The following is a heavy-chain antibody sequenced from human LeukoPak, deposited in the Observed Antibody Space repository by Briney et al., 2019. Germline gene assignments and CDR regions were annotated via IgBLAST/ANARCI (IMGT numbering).Heavy chain of an antibody. CDR1: GFTFSSYS. J-gene: IGHJ4*02. Sequence: GGSLRLSCAASGFTFSSYSMNWVRQAPGKGLEWVSSVSSSSSYIYYADSVKGRFTISRDNAKNSLYLQMNSLRAEDTAVYYCARTTYYYDSSGYYGSNYFDYWGQGTLVTVSS. CDR2: VSSSSSYI. V-gene: IGHV3-21*01. CDR3: ARTTYYYDSSGYYGSNYFDY. D-gene: IGHD3-22*01.